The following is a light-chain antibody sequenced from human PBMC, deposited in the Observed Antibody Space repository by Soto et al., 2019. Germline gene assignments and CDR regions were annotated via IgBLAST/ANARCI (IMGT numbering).Light chain of an antibody. J-gene: IGLJ1*01. CDR3: SSYTSSSTYV. Sequence: QSALTQPASVSGSPGQSFTISCTGTGSDVGGYNYVSWYQQHPGKAPKLMIYEVSNRPSGVSNRFSGSKSGNTASLTIYGLQAEDEADYYCSSYTSSSTYVFGTGTKVTVL. CDR2: EVS. CDR1: GSDVGGYNY. V-gene: IGLV2-14*01.